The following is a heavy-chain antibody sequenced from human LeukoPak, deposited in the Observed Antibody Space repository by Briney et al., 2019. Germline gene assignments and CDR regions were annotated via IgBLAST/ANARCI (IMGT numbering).Heavy chain of an antibody. D-gene: IGHD6-19*01. Sequence: ASVKVSCKASGYTFTSYYMHWVRQAPGQGHEWMGIINPSGGSTSYAQKFQGRVTMTRDMSTSTVYMELSRLRSDDTAVYYCATGGKVAGTLFDYWGQGTLVTVSS. CDR1: GYTFTSYY. CDR2: INPSGGST. CDR3: ATGGKVAGTLFDY. J-gene: IGHJ4*02. V-gene: IGHV1-46*01.